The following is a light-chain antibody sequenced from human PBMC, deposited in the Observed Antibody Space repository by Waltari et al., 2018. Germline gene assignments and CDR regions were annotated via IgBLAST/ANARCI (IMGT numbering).Light chain of an antibody. Sequence: QSALTQPAYVSGSPGQSITISCNGTSSDIGNYNYVSWYQQYPGKAPKLMIDNVSDRPSGISNRFSGSKSGNTASLTISGLQAEDEADYYCSSYTTSSTWVFGGGTKLTVL. V-gene: IGLV2-14*03. CDR1: SSDIGNYNY. J-gene: IGLJ3*02. CDR2: NVS. CDR3: SSYTTSSTWV.